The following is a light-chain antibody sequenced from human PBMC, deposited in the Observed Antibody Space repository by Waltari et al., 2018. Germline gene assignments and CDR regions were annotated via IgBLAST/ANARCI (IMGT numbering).Light chain of an antibody. CDR2: AAS. V-gene: IGKV3-15*01. Sequence: EIVMTQSPATLSVSPGGRATLSCRASQNIRNTVGWYQQKPGQAPRLLIYAASTRATGIPVRFSGGGSGTEFSLTISSLQSEDSAVYYCQQYNNWPLTFGGGTKVEVK. CDR1: QNIRNT. J-gene: IGKJ4*01. CDR3: QQYNNWPLT.